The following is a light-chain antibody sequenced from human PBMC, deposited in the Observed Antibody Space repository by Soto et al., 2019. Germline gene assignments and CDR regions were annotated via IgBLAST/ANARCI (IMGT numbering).Light chain of an antibody. CDR3: QTWGTGIHWV. V-gene: IGLV4-69*01. J-gene: IGLJ3*02. Sequence: QPVLTQSPSASASLGASVKLTCTLSSGHSSYAIAWHQQQPEKGPRYLMKLNSDGSHSKGDGIPDRFSGSSSGAERSLTISSLQSEDAADYYCQTWGTGIHWVFGGGTKLTVL. CDR2: LNSDGSH. CDR1: SGHSSYA.